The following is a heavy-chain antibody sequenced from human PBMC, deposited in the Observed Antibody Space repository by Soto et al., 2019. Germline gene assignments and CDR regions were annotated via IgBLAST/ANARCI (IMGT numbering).Heavy chain of an antibody. V-gene: IGHV1-18*04. J-gene: IGHJ6*02. CDR2: ISAYNGNT. Sequence: SLEVSCQASGYTFPRYGISCVRQPPVQGLEWMGWISAYNGNTNYAQKLQGRVTMPTDTSTSTAYMELRSLRSDDTAVYYCARVAVTTYYYYGMDVWGQGPTVPVPS. D-gene: IGHD4-17*01. CDR1: GYTFPRYG. CDR3: ARVAVTTYYYYGMDV.